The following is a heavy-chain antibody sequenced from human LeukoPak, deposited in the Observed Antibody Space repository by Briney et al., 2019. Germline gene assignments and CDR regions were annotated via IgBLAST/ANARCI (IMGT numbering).Heavy chain of an antibody. Sequence: NPSETLSLTCTVSGGSISSSSYYWGWIRQPPGKGREWIASIYYSGSTYYNPSLKSRVTISVDTSKNQFSLKLSSVTAADTAVYYCVRHLTYSNYCNYWGQGTLVTVSS. J-gene: IGHJ4*02. V-gene: IGHV4-39*01. CDR1: GGSISSSSYY. D-gene: IGHD4-11*01. CDR3: VRHLTYSNYCNY. CDR2: IYYSGST.